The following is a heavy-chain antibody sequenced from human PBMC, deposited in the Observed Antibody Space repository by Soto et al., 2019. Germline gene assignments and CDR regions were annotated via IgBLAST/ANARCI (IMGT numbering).Heavy chain of an antibody. CDR3: TSAPQRALTEEMARS. CDR2: IKNKVDGGTT. CDR1: GFTVGSAW. J-gene: IGHJ5*02. Sequence: ESGGGLVKPGGSLRLGCEVSGFTVGSAWMNWVRQAPGKGLVWVGRIKNKVDGGTTDYAEPVKCRFTIAIDGSKNTLYLQMESLKTEDTAVYYGTSAPQRALTEEMARSWCQGTLVTVSS. D-gene: IGHD2-21*02. V-gene: IGHV3-15*07.